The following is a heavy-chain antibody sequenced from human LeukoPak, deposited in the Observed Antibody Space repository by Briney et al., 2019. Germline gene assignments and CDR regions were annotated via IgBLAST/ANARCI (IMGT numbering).Heavy chain of an antibody. D-gene: IGHD2-2*01. CDR3: ARGRCVGSTNCYYFDS. CDR1: GYTFSTFD. Sequence: ASVKVSCKASGYTFSTFDINWVRQATGQGLEWMGWMNPNTGNTGYAQKFQGRVTITRDTSASTAYMELSSLRSEDTAVYYCARGRCVGSTNCYYFDSWGQGTLVTVSS. J-gene: IGHJ4*02. V-gene: IGHV1-8*01. CDR2: MNPNTGNT.